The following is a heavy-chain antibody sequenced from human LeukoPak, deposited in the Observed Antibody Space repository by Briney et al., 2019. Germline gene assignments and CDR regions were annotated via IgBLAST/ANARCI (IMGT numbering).Heavy chain of an antibody. CDR2: INPSGNSA. D-gene: IGHD3-10*01. Sequence: ASVKVSCKASGYTFTGNYIHWVRQAPGQGLEWMGIINPSGNSAGYAQKFQGRVTMTRDMSASTVYMELSSLRFEDTAVYYCARGHGSGYTNWFDPWGQGTLVTVSS. J-gene: IGHJ5*02. V-gene: IGHV1-46*01. CDR3: ARGHGSGYTNWFDP. CDR1: GYTFTGNY.